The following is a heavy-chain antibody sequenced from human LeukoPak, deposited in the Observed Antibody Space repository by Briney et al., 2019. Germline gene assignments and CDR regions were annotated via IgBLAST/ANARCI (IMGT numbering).Heavy chain of an antibody. Sequence: PGGSLRLSCAASGFTFSSYGMHWVRQAPGKGLEWVSFISSSTSSIYYADSVKGRFTISRDNAKNSLYLQMNSLRAEDTAVFYCARVRTGNYFDYWGQGTLVTVSS. D-gene: IGHD3/OR15-3a*01. CDR3: ARVRTGNYFDY. V-gene: IGHV3-48*01. CDR1: GFTFSSYG. J-gene: IGHJ4*02. CDR2: ISSSTSSI.